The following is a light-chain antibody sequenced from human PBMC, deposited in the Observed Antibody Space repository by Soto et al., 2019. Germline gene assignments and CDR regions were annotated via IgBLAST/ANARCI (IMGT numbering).Light chain of an antibody. CDR1: QSVNAN. CDR3: QQYNTWLWT. CDR2: GAS. V-gene: IGKV3-15*01. J-gene: IGKJ1*01. Sequence: EVVMTQSPATLSVSPGERATLSCRASQSVNANLAWYQQKPGQAPRLLIHGASNRATGIPARFSGSGFGTEFIXSIXSXQSEDFAVYYCQQYNTWLWTFGQGTKVEI.